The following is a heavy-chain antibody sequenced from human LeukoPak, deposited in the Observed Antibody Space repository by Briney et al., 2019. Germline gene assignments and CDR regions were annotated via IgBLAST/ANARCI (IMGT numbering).Heavy chain of an antibody. CDR2: INPNSGGT. V-gene: IGHV1-2*02. D-gene: IGHD7-27*01. J-gene: IGHJ6*03. Sequence: GASVKVSCKASGYTFTGYYMHWVRQAPGQGLEWMGWINPNSGGTNYAQKFQGRVTMTRDTSISTAYMELSRLRSDDTAVYYCASRSDNWGSRYYYYYMDVWGKGTTVTVSS. CDR3: ASRSDNWGSRYYYYYMDV. CDR1: GYTFTGYY.